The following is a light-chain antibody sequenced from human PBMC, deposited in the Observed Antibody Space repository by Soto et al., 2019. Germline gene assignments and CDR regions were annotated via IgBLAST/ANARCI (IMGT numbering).Light chain of an antibody. V-gene: IGLV1-44*01. CDR3: AAWDDRLNGYV. J-gene: IGLJ1*01. CDR1: SSNIGSNT. Sequence: QSVLTQPPSASGTPGQRVTISCSGSSSNIGSNTINWYQQLPGTAPKLLIYSNNQRPSGVPDRFSGSKSGTSASLAISGLQSEYAADYYCAAWDDRLNGYVFGTGTKLTVL. CDR2: SNN.